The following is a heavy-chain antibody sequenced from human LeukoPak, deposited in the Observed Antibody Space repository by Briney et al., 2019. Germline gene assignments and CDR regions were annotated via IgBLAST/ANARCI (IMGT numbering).Heavy chain of an antibody. CDR2: ISSSSSYI. D-gene: IGHD4-23*01. CDR1: GFAFSSYS. Sequence: GGSLRLSCAASGFAFSSYSMNWVRQAPGKGLEWVSSISSSSSYIYYADSVKGRFTISRDNAKNSLYLQMNSLRAEDTAVYYCARYGGLHFDYWGQGTLVTVSS. V-gene: IGHV3-21*01. CDR3: ARYGGLHFDY. J-gene: IGHJ4*02.